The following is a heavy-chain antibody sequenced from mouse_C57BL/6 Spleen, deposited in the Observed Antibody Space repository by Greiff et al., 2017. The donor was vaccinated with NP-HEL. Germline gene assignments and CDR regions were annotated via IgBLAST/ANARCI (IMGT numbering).Heavy chain of an antibody. D-gene: IGHD1-1*01. Sequence: QVQLQQPGAELVMPGASVKLSCKASGYTFTSYWMHWVKQRPGQGLEWIGEIDPSDSYTNYNQKFQGKSTLTVDKSSSTAYMQLSSLTSEDSAVYYCARGGSSYVDYAMDYWGQGTSVTVSS. CDR3: ARGGSSYVDYAMDY. V-gene: IGHV1-69*01. CDR2: IDPSDSYT. CDR1: GYTFTSYW. J-gene: IGHJ4*01.